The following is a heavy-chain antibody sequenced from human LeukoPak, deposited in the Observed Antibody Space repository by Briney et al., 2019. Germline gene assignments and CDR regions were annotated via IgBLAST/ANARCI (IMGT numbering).Heavy chain of an antibody. Sequence: PSETPSLTCAVYGGSFSGYYWSWIRQPPGKGLEWIGEINHSGSTNYNPSLKSRVTISVDTSKNQFSLKLSSVTAADTAVYYCARGSKKYCTNGVCYSDYGMDVWGQGTTVTVSS. CDR2: INHSGST. CDR1: GGSFSGYY. CDR3: ARGSKKYCTNGVCYSDYGMDV. J-gene: IGHJ6*02. D-gene: IGHD2-8*01. V-gene: IGHV4-34*01.